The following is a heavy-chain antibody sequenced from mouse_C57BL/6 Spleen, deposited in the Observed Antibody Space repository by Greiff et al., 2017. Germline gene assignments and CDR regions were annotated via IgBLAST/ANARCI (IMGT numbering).Heavy chain of an antibody. CDR1: GFSLTSYA. D-gene: IGHD1-1*01. J-gene: IGHJ2*01. CDR2: IWTGGGT. CDR3: AREENDYGSSYFDY. Sequence: QVQLKESGPGLVAPSQSLSITCTVSGFSLTSYAISWVRPPPGKGLEWLGVIWTGGGTNYNSALKSRLSISKDNSKSQVFLNMSSLQTDDTARYYCAREENDYGSSYFDYWGQGTTLTVSS. V-gene: IGHV2-9-1*01.